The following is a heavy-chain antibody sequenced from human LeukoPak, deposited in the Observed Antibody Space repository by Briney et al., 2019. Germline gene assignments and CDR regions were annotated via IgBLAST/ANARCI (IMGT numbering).Heavy chain of an antibody. CDR1: GGSMSSYY. D-gene: IGHD6-13*01. J-gene: IGHJ4*02. CDR3: AGVNDSSSWNWVDY. Sequence: SKTLSLTCTVSGGSMSSYYWSWIRQPPGKGLEWIGYIYYSGSTNYNPSLKSRVTISVDTSKNQFPLKLSSVTAADTAVYYCAGVNDSSSWNWVDYWGQGTLVTVSS. V-gene: IGHV4-59*01. CDR2: IYYSGST.